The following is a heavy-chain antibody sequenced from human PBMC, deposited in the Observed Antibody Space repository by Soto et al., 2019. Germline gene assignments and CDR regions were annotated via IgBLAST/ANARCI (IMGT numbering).Heavy chain of an antibody. CDR2: ISYDGSNK. D-gene: IGHD3-10*01. CDR1: GFTFSSYA. CDR3: ARGGSGDYVYGMDV. J-gene: IGHJ6*02. Sequence: QVQLVESGGGVVQPGRSLRLSCAASGFTFSSYAMHWVRQAPGKGLEWVAVISYDGSNKYYADSVKGRFTISRDNSKNPLYLQMNSLRAEDTAVYYCARGGSGDYVYGMDVWGQGTTVTVSS. V-gene: IGHV3-30-3*01.